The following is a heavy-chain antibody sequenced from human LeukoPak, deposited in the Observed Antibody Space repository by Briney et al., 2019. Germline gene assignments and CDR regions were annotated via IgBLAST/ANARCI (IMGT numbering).Heavy chain of an antibody. CDR3: ARKGGGSGSYDYFDF. CDR2: ISEDGSYG. J-gene: IGHJ4*02. CDR1: GFTLSNYV. V-gene: IGHV3-30*04. D-gene: IGHD6-19*01. Sequence: GGSLRLSCAASGFTLSNYVMHWVRQAPGKGLEWVAVISEDGSYGYTADSVEGRFTISRDNSKNTLYLQMNSLRAEDTAVYYCARKGGGSGSYDYFDFWGQGSLVTVSS.